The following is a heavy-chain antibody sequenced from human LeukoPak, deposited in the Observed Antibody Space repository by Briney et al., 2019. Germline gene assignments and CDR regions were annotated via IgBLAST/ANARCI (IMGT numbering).Heavy chain of an antibody. D-gene: IGHD6-19*01. J-gene: IGHJ4*02. CDR3: ARGPYSSGWIFDY. CDR2: IYSGGST. Sequence: PGGSLRLSCAASGFTVSSNYMSWVRQAPGKGLEWVSVIYSGGSTYYADSVKGRFTISRYNSKNTLYLQMNSLRAEDTAVYYCARGPYSSGWIFDYWGQGTLVTVSS. CDR1: GFTVSSNY. V-gene: IGHV3-53*01.